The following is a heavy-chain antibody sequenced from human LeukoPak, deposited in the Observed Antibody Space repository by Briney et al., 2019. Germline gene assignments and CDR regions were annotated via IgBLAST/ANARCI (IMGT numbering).Heavy chain of an antibody. CDR1: GFTVSSNY. D-gene: IGHD1-26*01. Sequence: PGGSLRLSCAASGFTVSSNYMSWVRQAPGKGLEWVSVIYSGGSTYYADSVKGRFIISRDNAKNSLSLQMNSLRGEDTAVYYCADPGVGYWGQGTLVTVSS. CDR2: IYSGGST. J-gene: IGHJ4*02. CDR3: ADPGVGY. V-gene: IGHV3-53*01.